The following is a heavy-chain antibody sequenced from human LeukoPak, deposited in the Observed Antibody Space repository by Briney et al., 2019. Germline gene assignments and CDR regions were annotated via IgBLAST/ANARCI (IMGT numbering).Heavy chain of an antibody. V-gene: IGHV4-59*01. CDR2: IYYSGST. D-gene: IGHD3-10*01. Sequence: PSETLSLTCTVSGGSISSYYWSWIRQPPGKGLEWIGYIYYSGSTNYNPSPKSRVTISVDTSKNQFSLKLSSVTAADTAVYYCARGTYGSGSYLPSYYFDYWGQGTLVTVSS. CDR3: ARGTYGSGSYLPSYYFDY. J-gene: IGHJ4*02. CDR1: GGSISSYY.